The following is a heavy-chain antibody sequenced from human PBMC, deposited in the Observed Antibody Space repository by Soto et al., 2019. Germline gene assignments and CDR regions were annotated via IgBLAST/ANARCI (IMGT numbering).Heavy chain of an antibody. CDR3: ASSFGVAAAGPFDY. J-gene: IGHJ4*02. CDR1: GESFSGYY. D-gene: IGHD6-13*01. V-gene: IGHV4-31*11. Sequence: SETLSLTCAVYGESFSGYYWSWIRQHPGKGLEWIGYIYYSGSTYYNPSLKSRVTISVDTSKNQFSLKLSSVTAADTAVYYCASSFGVAAAGPFDYWGQGTLVTVSS. CDR2: IYYSGST.